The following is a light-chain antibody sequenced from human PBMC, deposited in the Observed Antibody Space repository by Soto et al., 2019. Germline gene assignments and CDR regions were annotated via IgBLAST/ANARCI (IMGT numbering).Light chain of an antibody. Sequence: EVVMTQSPATVSVSPGERTSLSCRASQSIGTNLGWYQQKPRQAPRLLISKTSTRATGVPARFSGSGSGTDFTLTISSLQSEDIAVYYCQQYAGWPLTFGGGTKVDIK. CDR2: KTS. CDR1: QSIGTN. V-gene: IGKV3-15*01. CDR3: QQYAGWPLT. J-gene: IGKJ4*01.